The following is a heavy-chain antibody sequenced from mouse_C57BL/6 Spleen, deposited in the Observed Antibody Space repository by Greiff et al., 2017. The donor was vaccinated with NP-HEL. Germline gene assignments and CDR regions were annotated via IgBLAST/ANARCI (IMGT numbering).Heavy chain of an antibody. V-gene: IGHV1-62-2*01. Sequence: QVQLQQSGAELVKPGASVKLSCKASGYTFTEYTIHWVKQRSGQGLEWIGWFYPGSGSITYNEKFKDKATLTADRSSSTVYMELSRLTSEDSAVYDCARHEEEGPDYYGSRPGFAYWGQGTLVTVSA. CDR1: GYTFTEYT. CDR2: FYPGSGSI. D-gene: IGHD1-1*01. J-gene: IGHJ3*01. CDR3: ARHEEEGPDYYGSRPGFAY.